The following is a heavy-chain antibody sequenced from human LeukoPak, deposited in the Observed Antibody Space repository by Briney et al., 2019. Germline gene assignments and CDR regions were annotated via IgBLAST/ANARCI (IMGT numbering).Heavy chain of an antibody. J-gene: IGHJ3*02. CDR1: GGSISSSSYY. D-gene: IGHD3-22*01. Sequence: PSETLSLTCTVSGGSISSSSYYWGWIRQPPGKGLEWIGSIYYSGSTYYNPSLKSRVTISVDTSKNQFSLKLSSVTAADTAVYYCAREQYYYDSSGYYSAFDIWGQGTMVTVSS. V-gene: IGHV4-39*07. CDR3: AREQYYYDSSGYYSAFDI. CDR2: IYYSGST.